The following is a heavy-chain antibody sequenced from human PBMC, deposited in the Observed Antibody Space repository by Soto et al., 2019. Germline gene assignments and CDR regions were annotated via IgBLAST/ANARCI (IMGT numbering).Heavy chain of an antibody. CDR1: GFTFSSYS. CDR2: ISRSSSYI. D-gene: IGHD7-27*01. CDR3: ARPGSLGSFDY. J-gene: IGHJ4*02. Sequence: EVQLVESGGGLVKPGGSLRLSCAASGFTFSSYSMNWVRQAPGKGLEWVSSISRSSSYIYYADSVKGRFTISRDNAKNSLCLQMNSLRAEDTAVYYCARPGSLGSFDYWGQGTLVTVSS. V-gene: IGHV3-21*01.